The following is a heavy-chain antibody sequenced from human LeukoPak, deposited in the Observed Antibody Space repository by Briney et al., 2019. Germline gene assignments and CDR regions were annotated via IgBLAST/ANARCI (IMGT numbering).Heavy chain of an antibody. D-gene: IGHD4/OR15-4a*01. CDR3: SRDFSGASRIDY. V-gene: IGHV3-21*01. J-gene: IGHJ4*02. CDR1: GFTFSSYS. CDR2: ISSSSSYI. Sequence: GGSLRLSCAASGFTFSSYSMNWVRQAPGKGLEWVSSISSSSSYIYYADSVKGRFTISRDNAKNSLYLQMNSLRAEDTAVYYCSRDFSGASRIDYWGQGTLATVSS.